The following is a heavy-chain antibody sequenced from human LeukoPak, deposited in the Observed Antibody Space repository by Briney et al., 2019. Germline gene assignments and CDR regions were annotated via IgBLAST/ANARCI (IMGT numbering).Heavy chain of an antibody. CDR1: GFKFDKYN. CDR2: ISLSGSPI. CDR3: TKASAARCIGVFCYPFDH. V-gene: IGHV3-48*01. D-gene: IGHD2-15*01. J-gene: IGHJ4*02. Sequence: GGSLRLSCAASGFKFDKYNMNWVRQAPGKGLEWISYISLSGSPIYHADSVKGRFTISRDNSKNILYLQMNSLRVEDTAVYYCTKASAARCIGVFCYPFDHWGQGTLVTVSS.